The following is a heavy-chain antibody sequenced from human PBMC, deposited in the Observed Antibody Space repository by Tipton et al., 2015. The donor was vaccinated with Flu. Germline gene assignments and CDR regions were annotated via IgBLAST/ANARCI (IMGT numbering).Heavy chain of an antibody. D-gene: IGHD2-21*02. CDR3: ARDKSPYCGGGDCLHAFDI. Sequence: TLSLTCTVSGFYINSGSYYWTWIRQHPGKGLEWIGYIYHNENTYYNPSLRSRVTMSVDTSKNQFSLNLNSVTAADTAVYYCARDKSPYCGGGDCLHAFDIWGQGKTVIVSS. CDR1: GFYINSGSYY. V-gene: IGHV4-31*03. J-gene: IGHJ3*02. CDR2: IYHNENT.